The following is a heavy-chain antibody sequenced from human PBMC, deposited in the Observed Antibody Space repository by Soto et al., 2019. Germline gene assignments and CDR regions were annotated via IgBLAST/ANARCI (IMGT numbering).Heavy chain of an antibody. D-gene: IGHD6-6*01. CDR1: GFTVSSNY. Sequence: GGSLRLSCAASGFTVSSNYMSWVRQAPGKGLEWVSVIYSGGSTYYADSVKGRFTISRDISKNTLYLQMNSLRAEDTAVYYCAREGGYSSSYSDYYGVAVSGQRTTVIVSS. CDR2: IYSGGST. CDR3: AREGGYSSSYSDYYGVAV. V-gene: IGHV3-53*01. J-gene: IGHJ6*02.